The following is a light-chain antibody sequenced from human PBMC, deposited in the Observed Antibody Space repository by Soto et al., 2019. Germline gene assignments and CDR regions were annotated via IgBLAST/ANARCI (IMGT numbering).Light chain of an antibody. J-gene: IGKJ1*01. V-gene: IGKV3-20*01. CDR2: GAS. CDR1: KSVASSY. CDR3: QQYDSSPTT. Sequence: EIVLTQSPGTLSLSPGERATLSCRASKSVASSYLAWYQQKPGQAPRLLIYGASSRATGIPDRFSGSGSGTDFTLTISRLEPEDFAVYYCQQYDSSPTTFGQGTKVEI.